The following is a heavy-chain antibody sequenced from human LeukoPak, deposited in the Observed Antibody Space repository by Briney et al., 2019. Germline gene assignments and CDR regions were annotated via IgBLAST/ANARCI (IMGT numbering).Heavy chain of an antibody. J-gene: IGHJ4*02. CDR1: GGSFSGYY. V-gene: IGHV4-34*01. Sequence: SETLSLTCAVYGGSFSGYYWSWIRQPPGKGLEWIGEINHSGSTNYNPSLKSRVTISVDTSKNQFSLKLSSVTAADTAVYYCATRTAAYLNWSFNYWGQGTLVTVSS. CDR3: ATRTAAYLNWSFNY. CDR2: INHSGST. D-gene: IGHD1-20*01.